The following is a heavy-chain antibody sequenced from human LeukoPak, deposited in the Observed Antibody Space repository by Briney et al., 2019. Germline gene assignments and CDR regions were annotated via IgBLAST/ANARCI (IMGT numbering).Heavy chain of an antibody. CDR3: AKDVRGYNRPFDY. V-gene: IGHV3-23*01. Sequence: PGGSLRLSCAASGFSFSTCAMNWVRQAPGKGLEWVSAISGSGSNTYYADSVKGRFTISRDNSKNTLYLQMNSLGAEDTALYYCAKDVRGYNRPFDYWGKGTLVTVSS. J-gene: IGHJ4*02. CDR1: GFSFSTCA. CDR2: ISGSGSNT. D-gene: IGHD3-10*02.